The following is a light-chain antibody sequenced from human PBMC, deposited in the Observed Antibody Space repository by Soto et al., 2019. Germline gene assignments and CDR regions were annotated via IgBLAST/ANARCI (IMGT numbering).Light chain of an antibody. J-gene: IGKJ4*01. Sequence: EIVFTQSPASRYVSPGETASLSCRATQSAGNLLAWYQQKPGQAPRLLLYYISTRTTGIPARFLGSWSGTDFNRTSSSLESEGFALYYDQQYNIWPPRHTFCGGTKVDIK. CDR2: YIS. CDR3: QQYNIWPPRHT. CDR1: QSAGNL. V-gene: IGKV3-15*01.